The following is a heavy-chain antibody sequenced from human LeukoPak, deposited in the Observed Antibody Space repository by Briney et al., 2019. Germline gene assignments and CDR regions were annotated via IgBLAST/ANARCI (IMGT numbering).Heavy chain of an antibody. J-gene: IGHJ4*02. CDR2: ISSSGNTI. CDR3: ARERIYGDYFDY. CDR1: GFTFSSYE. D-gene: IGHD4-17*01. Sequence: VGSLRLSCAASGFTFSSYEFNWVRQVPGKGLEWVSYISSSGNTIYYADSVKGRFTVSRDNAKNSLFLQMNGLRAEDTAIYYCARERIYGDYFDYWGQGTLLTVSS. V-gene: IGHV3-48*03.